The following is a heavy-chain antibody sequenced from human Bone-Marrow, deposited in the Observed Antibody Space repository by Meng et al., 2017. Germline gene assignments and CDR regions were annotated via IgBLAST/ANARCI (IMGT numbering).Heavy chain of an antibody. V-gene: IGHV4-31*03. Sequence: QVQLQESGPGLVRPSQTPSLTCTVSVGSISSGTYYWGWISQLPGKGLEWMAYIHYSGSTYYSPSLKSRVTISVDTSKNQLSLKLSSMTAADTAVYYCARYVFDSSSLYSNWFDPWGQGTLVTVSS. J-gene: IGHJ5*02. CDR1: VGSISSGTYY. CDR3: ARYVFDSSSLYSNWFDP. CDR2: IHYSGST. D-gene: IGHD3-22*01.